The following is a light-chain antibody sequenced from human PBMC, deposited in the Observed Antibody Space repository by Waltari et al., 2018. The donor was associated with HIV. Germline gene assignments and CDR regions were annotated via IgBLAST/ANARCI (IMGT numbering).Light chain of an antibody. J-gene: IGLJ1*01. CDR1: SLGKYS. CDR2: GKY. CDR3: DSRDSNNKHHV. Sequence: SSELTQAPAVSVALGQTVRITCQGDSLGKYSANWYQQKPGQAPLLVLYGKYSRRRPGIPDRFSGSTAGSTSYLTITGARAEDEADYYCDSRDSNNKHHVFGTGTKVTV. V-gene: IGLV3-19*01.